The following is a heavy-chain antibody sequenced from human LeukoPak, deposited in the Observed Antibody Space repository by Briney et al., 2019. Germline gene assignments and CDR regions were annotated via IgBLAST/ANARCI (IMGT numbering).Heavy chain of an antibody. CDR1: GGSISSYY. D-gene: IGHD5-12*01. V-gene: IGHV4-59*01. J-gene: IGHJ6*03. Sequence: SETLSLTCTVSGGSISSYYWSWIRQPPGKGLEWIGYIYYSGSTNYNPSLKSRVTISVDTSKNRFSLRLSSVTAADTAVYYCARIPVATTNNYYYYMDVWGKGTTVTISS. CDR3: ARIPVATTNNYYYYMDV. CDR2: IYYSGST.